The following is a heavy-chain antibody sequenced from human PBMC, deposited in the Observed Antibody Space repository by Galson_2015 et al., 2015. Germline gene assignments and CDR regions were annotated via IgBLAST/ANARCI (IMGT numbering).Heavy chain of an antibody. CDR1: GDSVSSNSVI. D-gene: IGHD1-26*01. CDR3: VKAPAGTYGIFQY. V-gene: IGHV6-1*01. J-gene: IGHJ4*02. CDR2: TYYRSKWYI. Sequence: CAISGDSVSSNSVIRHWIRQSPSRGLEWLGRTYYRSKWYIDYAASVNSRITINPDTSKNQFSLQLNSVTPEDTAVYYCVKAPAGTYGIFQYWGQGTLVTVSS.